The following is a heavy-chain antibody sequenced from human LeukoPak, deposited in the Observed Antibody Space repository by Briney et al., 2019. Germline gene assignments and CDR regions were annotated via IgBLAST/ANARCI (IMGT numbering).Heavy chain of an antibody. CDR3: TRNDFWSGYFDY. Sequence: SETLSLTCTVSGGSISSSSYYWGWIRQPPGKGLEWIGSIYYSGSTYYNPSLKSRVTISVDTSKDQFSLKLSAVTAADTAVYYCTRNDFWSGYFDYWGQGTLVTVSS. D-gene: IGHD3-3*01. CDR1: GGSISSSSYY. V-gene: IGHV4-39*07. J-gene: IGHJ4*02. CDR2: IYYSGST.